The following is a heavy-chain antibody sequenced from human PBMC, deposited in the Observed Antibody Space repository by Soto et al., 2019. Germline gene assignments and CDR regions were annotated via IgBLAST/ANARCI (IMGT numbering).Heavy chain of an antibody. CDR3: ARGYCSGGSCYSVGYYYYYMDV. Sequence: ASVKVSCKASGYTFTGYYMHWVRQAPGQGLEWMGWINPNSGGTNYAQKFQGWVTMTRDTSISTAYMELSRLRSDDTAVYYCARGYCSGGSCYSVGYYYYYMDVWGKGTTVTVSS. CDR1: GYTFTGYY. V-gene: IGHV1-2*04. J-gene: IGHJ6*03. D-gene: IGHD2-15*01. CDR2: INPNSGGT.